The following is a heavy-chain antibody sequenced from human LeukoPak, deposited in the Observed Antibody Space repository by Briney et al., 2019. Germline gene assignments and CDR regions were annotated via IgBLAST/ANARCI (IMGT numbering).Heavy chain of an antibody. J-gene: IGHJ5*02. CDR3: ARDPRWLTPDCTSTSCYENYFDP. CDR1: GYSINNGYQ. V-gene: IGHV4-38-2*02. Sequence: SETLSLTCAVSGYSINNGYQWAWIRQSPGRGLEWIGSIYHNGGAHYNPSLRSRVVISVDTSNNQFSLRLSSVTVADTAVYYCARDPRWLTPDCTSTSCYENYFDPWGRGTLVTVSS. CDR2: IYHNGGA. D-gene: IGHD2-2*01.